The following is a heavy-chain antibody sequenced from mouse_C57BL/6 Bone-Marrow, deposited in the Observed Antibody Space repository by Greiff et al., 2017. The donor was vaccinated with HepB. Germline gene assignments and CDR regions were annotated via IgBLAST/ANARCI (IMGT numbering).Heavy chain of an antibody. D-gene: IGHD2-2*01. CDR2: ISSGGSYT. J-gene: IGHJ3*01. V-gene: IGHV5-6*02. CDR3: ARPRLRAWFAY. Sequence: EVKLVESGGDLVKPGGSLKLSCAASGFTFSSYGMSWVRQTPDKRLEWVATISSGGSYTYYPDSVKGRFTISRDNAKNTLYLQMSSLKSEDTAMYYCARPRLRAWFAYWGQGTLVTVSA. CDR1: GFTFSSYG.